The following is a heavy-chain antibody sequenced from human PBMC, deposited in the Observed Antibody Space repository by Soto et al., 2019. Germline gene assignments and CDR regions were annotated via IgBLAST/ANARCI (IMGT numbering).Heavy chain of an antibody. CDR2: ISWNSGNI. CDR3: VRSKGGYSYGTPFDY. Sequence: EVQLEESGGALVQPGRSLRLSCAASGFTFDDYAMHWVRQVLGKGLEWVSSISWNSGNIGYADSVKGRFTTSRDNAXHYLYLQMNSLRPEDTALYYCVRSKGGYSYGTPFDYWGQGTLVTVSS. V-gene: IGHV3-9*01. D-gene: IGHD5-18*01. J-gene: IGHJ4*02. CDR1: GFTFDDYA.